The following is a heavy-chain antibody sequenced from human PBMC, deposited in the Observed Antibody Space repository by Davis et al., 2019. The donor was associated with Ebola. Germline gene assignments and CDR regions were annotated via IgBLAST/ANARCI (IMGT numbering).Heavy chain of an antibody. CDR2: IIPIFGTA. Sequence: SVKVSCKASGGTFSSYAISWVRQAPGQGLEWMGGIIPIFGTANYAQKFQGRVTMTRDTSTSTVYMELSSLRSEDTAVYYCARFYSGSYLAFGYWGQGTLVTVSS. CDR1: GGTFSSYA. D-gene: IGHD1-26*01. V-gene: IGHV1-69*05. J-gene: IGHJ4*02. CDR3: ARFYSGSYLAFGY.